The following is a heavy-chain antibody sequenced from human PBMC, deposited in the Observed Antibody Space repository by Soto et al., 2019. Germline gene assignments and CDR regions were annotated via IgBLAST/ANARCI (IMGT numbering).Heavy chain of an antibody. J-gene: IGHJ4*02. D-gene: IGHD3-16*02. CDR2: IIPIFGTA. V-gene: IGHV1-69*06. CDR1: GGTFSSYA. Sequence: SVKVSCKASGGTFSSYAISWVRQAPGQGLEWMGGIIPIFGTANYAQKFQGRVTITADKSTSTAYMELSSLRSEDTAVYYCARVPTPYDYVWGSYPSFYFEYWGQGTLVTVSS. CDR3: ARVPTPYDYVWGSYPSFYFEY.